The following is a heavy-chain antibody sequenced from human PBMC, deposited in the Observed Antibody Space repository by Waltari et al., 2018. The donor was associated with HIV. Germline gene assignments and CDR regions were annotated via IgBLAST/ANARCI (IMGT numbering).Heavy chain of an antibody. V-gene: IGHV4-61*02. CDR3: ARARVRSGYGLYYYYGLDV. J-gene: IGHJ6*02. CDR1: GASISSGNTY. D-gene: IGHD5-12*01. CDR2: SYSSGST. Sequence: QVQLQESGPGLVKPSQTLSLTCTVSGASISSGNTYWSWIRQPAGKGLAWIVRSYSSGSTNYNPSLKSRCTISLDTSKNQFSLKLTSVTAADTAVYYCARARVRSGYGLYYYYGLDVWGQGTTVTVSS.